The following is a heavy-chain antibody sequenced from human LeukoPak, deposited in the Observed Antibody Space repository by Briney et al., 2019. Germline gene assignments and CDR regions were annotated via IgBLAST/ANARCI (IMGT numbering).Heavy chain of an antibody. J-gene: IGHJ3*02. CDR2: ISGSGGST. CDR1: GFTFSSYA. D-gene: IGHD2-15*01. V-gene: IGHV3-23*01. Sequence: GGSLRLSCAASGFTFSSYAMSWVRQAPGKGLEWVSAISGSGGSTYYADSVKGRFTISRDNSKNTLYLQMNSLRAEDTAVYYCAKDLGYCSGGSRHAGYDAFDIWGQGTMVTVSS. CDR3: AKDLGYCSGGSRHAGYDAFDI.